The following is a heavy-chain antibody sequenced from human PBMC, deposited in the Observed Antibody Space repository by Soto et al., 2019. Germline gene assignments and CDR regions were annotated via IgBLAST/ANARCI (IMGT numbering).Heavy chain of an antibody. CDR3: ARLPTSREGYYYYGMDV. J-gene: IGHJ6*02. V-gene: IGHV3-21*01. CDR1: GFTFSSYS. D-gene: IGHD5-12*01. Sequence: GGSLRLSCAASGFTFSSYSMNWVRQAPGKGLEWVSSISSSSSYIYYADSVKGRFTISRDNAKNSLYLQMNSLRAEDTAVYYFARLPTSREGYYYYGMDVWGQGTTVTVPS. CDR2: ISSSSSYI.